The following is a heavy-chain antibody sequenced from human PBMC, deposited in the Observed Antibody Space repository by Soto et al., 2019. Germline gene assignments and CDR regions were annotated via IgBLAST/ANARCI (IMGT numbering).Heavy chain of an antibody. CDR3: ARVERGTATTVVDAFDI. CDR2: MSHSGGT. J-gene: IGHJ3*02. V-gene: IGHV4-34*01. CDR1: GGFVSSGNYY. Sequence: QEQLQQWGAGLLKPSETLSLTCAVYGGFVSSGNYYWSWIRQPPGKGLEWIGEMSHSGGTHFNPSLKSRVTISVDTSKNQFSLKMSSVTAADTVLYYCARVERGTATTVVDAFDIWGPGTMVTVSS. D-gene: IGHD1-1*01.